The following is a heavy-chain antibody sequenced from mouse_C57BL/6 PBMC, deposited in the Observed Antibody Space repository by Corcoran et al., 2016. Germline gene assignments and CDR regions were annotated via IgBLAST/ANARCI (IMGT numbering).Heavy chain of an antibody. Sequence: QVQLQQPGAELLKPGASVKRSCKASGYTFTSYWITWVKQRPGQGLEWIGDIYPGSGSTNYNEKFKSKATLTVDTSSSTAYMQLSSLTSEDSAVYYCARSPTMVTTGDFDYWGQGTTLTVSS. J-gene: IGHJ2*01. CDR2: IYPGSGST. V-gene: IGHV1-55*01. CDR3: ARSPTMVTTGDFDY. D-gene: IGHD2-9*01. CDR1: GYTFTSYW.